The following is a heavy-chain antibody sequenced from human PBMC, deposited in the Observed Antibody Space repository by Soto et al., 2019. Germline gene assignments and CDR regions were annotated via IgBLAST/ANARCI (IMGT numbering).Heavy chain of an antibody. CDR2: IKQDGSEK. V-gene: IGHV3-7*03. J-gene: IGHJ3*02. CDR1: GFTFSSYW. Sequence: GGSLRLSCAASGFTFSSYWMSWVRQAPGKGLEWVANIKQDGSEKYYVDSVKGRFTISRDNAKNSLYLQMNSLRAEDTAVYYCAREVARSQGAFDIWGQGTMVTVSS. CDR3: AREVARSQGAFDI. D-gene: IGHD2-15*01.